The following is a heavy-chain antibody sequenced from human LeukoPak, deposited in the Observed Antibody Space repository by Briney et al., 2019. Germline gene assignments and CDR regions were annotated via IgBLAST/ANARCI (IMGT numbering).Heavy chain of an antibody. D-gene: IGHD3-22*01. CDR2: MNPNSGNT. CDR1: GYTFTSYD. V-gene: IGHV1-8*01. CDR3: ARGYDSSGYYFDY. J-gene: IGHJ4*02. Sequence: ASVKVSCKASGYTFTSYDINWVRQATGQGLEWMGWMNPNSGNTGYAQKFQDRVTMTRNTSISTAYMELSSLRSEDTAVYYCARGYDSSGYYFDYWGQGTLVTVSS.